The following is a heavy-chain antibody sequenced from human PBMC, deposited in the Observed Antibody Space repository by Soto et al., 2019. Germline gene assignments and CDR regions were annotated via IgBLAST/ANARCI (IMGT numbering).Heavy chain of an antibody. Sequence: SETLSLTCTVYGGSISSGGYYWSWIRQHPGKGLEWIGYIYYSGSTYYNPSLKSRVTISVDTSKNQFSLKLSSVTAADTAVYYCARDEAYSSSPNFDYWGQGTLVTVSS. CDR2: IYYSGST. CDR3: ARDEAYSSSPNFDY. V-gene: IGHV4-31*03. D-gene: IGHD6-6*01. CDR1: GGSISSGGYY. J-gene: IGHJ4*02.